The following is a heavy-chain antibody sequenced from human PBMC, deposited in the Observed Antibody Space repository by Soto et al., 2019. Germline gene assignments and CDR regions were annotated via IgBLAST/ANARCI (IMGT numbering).Heavy chain of an antibody. CDR3: ARGYCSSTSCYIWDNWFNP. CDR2: IYHSGRT. Sequence: SETLSLTCAVSGGSISSGGYSWSWIRQPPGKGLEWIGYIYHSGRTNYNPSLKSRVTISVDTSKNQFSLKLSSVTAADTAVYYCARGYCSSTSCYIWDNWFNPWGQGTLVTVSS. D-gene: IGHD2-2*02. CDR1: GGSISSGGYS. V-gene: IGHV4-30-2*01. J-gene: IGHJ5*02.